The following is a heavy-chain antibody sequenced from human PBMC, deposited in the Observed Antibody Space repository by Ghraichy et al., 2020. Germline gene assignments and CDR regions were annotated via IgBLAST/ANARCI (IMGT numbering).Heavy chain of an antibody. CDR3: AREASGGGFDY. V-gene: IGHV3-13*01. Sequence: GGSLRLSCAASGFTFSSYDMHWVRQATGKGLEWVSAIGTAGDTYYPGSVKGRFTISRENAKNSLYLQMNSLRAGDTAVYYCAREASGGGFDYWGQGTLVTVSS. CDR2: IGTAGDT. D-gene: IGHD2-8*02. CDR1: GFTFSSYD. J-gene: IGHJ4*02.